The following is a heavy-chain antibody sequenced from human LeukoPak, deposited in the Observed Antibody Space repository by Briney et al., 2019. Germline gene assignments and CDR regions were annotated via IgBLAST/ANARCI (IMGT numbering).Heavy chain of an antibody. J-gene: IGHJ4*02. CDR3: ASGAGWESGY. V-gene: IGHV3-7*01. CDR2: IKQDGSEK. CDR1: GFTFSSYC. Sequence: GGSLRLSCAASGFTFSSYCMSWVRQAPGKGLEWVANIKQDGSEKYYVDSVKGRFTISRDNSKNTLYLQMNSLRAEDTAIYYCASGAGWESGYWGQGTLVTVSS. D-gene: IGHD1-26*01.